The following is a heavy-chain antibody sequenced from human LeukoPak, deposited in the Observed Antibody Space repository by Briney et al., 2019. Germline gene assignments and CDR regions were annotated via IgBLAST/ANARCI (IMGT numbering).Heavy chain of an antibody. J-gene: IGHJ4*02. D-gene: IGHD5-24*01. CDR1: GFTFDDYA. V-gene: IGHV3-9*01. Sequence: GGSLRLSCAASGFTFDDYAMHWVRQAPGKGLEWVSGISWNSGSIGYADSVKGRFTISRDNAKNSLYLQMNSLRAEDTALYYCAKESDGYNSLFDYWGQGTLVTVSS. CDR2: ISWNSGSI. CDR3: AKESDGYNSLFDY.